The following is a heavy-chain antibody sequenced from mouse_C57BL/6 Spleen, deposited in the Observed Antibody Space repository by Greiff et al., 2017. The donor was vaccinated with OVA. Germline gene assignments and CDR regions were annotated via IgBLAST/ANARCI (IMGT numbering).Heavy chain of an antibody. CDR2: IWTGGGT. CDR3: ARSKFITTVVGPYYAMDY. V-gene: IGHV2-9-1*01. D-gene: IGHD1-1*01. Sequence: VQLKESGPGLVAPSQSLSITCTVSGFSLTSYAISWVRQPPGKGLEWLGVIWTGGGTNYNSALKSRLSISKDNSKSQVFLKMNSLQTDDTARYYCARSKFITTVVGPYYAMDYWGQGTSVTVSS. CDR1: GFSLTSYA. J-gene: IGHJ4*01.